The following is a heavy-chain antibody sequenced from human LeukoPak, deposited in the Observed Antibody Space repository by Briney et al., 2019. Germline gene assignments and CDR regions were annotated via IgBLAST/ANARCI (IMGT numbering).Heavy chain of an antibody. CDR2: ISGSGYYT. CDR1: GFTFGSFA. V-gene: IGHV3-23*01. Sequence: GGSLRLSCEASGFTFGSFAMSWVRQAPGKGLEWVSGISGSGYYTYYADSVKGRFTISRDNPKNTLYIEMNSLRAEDTAVYYCAKDGSWGDSYFYFYMDVWGKGTTVTVSS. D-gene: IGHD3-16*01. CDR3: AKDGSWGDSYFYFYMDV. J-gene: IGHJ6*03.